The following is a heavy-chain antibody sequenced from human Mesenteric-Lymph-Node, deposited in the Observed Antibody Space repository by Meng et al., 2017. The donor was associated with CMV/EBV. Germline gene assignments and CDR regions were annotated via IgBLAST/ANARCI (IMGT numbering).Heavy chain of an antibody. V-gene: IGHV3-21*01. J-gene: IGHJ4*02. Sequence: GGPLRLSCAASGFTFSSYSMNWVRQAPGKGLEWVSSISSSSSYIYYADSVKGRFTISRDNAKNSLYLQMNSLRAEDTAVYYCARDERRWKTYDYWGQGALVTVSS. CDR2: ISSSSSYI. CDR3: ARDERRWKTYDY. D-gene: IGHD1-1*01. CDR1: GFTFSSYS.